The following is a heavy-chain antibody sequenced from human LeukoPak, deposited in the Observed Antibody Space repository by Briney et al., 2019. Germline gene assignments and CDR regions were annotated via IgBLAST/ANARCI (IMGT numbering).Heavy chain of an antibody. CDR2: INPNSGCT. Sequence: ASVKVSCKAFGYTFTGYCMHWVRQAPGQGPEWMGWINPNSGCTNYAQKFQGRVTMTRDTSISTAYMELSRLRSDDTAVYYCARDGSGWYDAYYFYMDVWGKGTTVTVSS. CDR1: GYTFTGYC. D-gene: IGHD6-19*01. J-gene: IGHJ6*03. CDR3: ARDGSGWYDAYYFYMDV. V-gene: IGHV1-2*02.